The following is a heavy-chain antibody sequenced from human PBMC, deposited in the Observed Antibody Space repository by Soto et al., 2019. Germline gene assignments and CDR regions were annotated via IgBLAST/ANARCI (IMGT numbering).Heavy chain of an antibody. CDR3: AREYYDSSDSDGWFDP. CDR1: GGSISSGNYH. D-gene: IGHD3-22*01. CDR2: IYYSGNS. Sequence: TSETLSLTCTVSGGSISSGNYHWSWVRQPPGKGLEWIGYIYYSGNSYYNPSLRSRLTISIDTSKNQFSLRLSSVTAADTAFYYCAREYYDSSDSDGWFDPWGQGTLVTVPQ. V-gene: IGHV4-30-4*01. J-gene: IGHJ5*02.